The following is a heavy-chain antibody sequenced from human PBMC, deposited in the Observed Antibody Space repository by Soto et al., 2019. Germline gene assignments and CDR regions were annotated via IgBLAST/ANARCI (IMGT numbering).Heavy chain of an antibody. D-gene: IGHD1-1*01. CDR1: ADSSTVSDSY. V-gene: IGHV4-39*01. CDR3: ARHRIEVVWRGFDY. J-gene: IGHJ4*02. Sequence: PSETLSLTCTVSADSSTVSDSYWGWLRHPPGKGLQWIGSSSYNGGTFYNPSLKGRVAISVDPSKKHSSLQVTSVSAADTAVYYCARHRIEVVWRGFDYWGQGSPVTVSS. CDR2: SSYNGGT.